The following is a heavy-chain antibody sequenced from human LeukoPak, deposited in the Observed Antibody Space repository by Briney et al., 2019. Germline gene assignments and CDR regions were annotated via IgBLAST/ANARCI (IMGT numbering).Heavy chain of an antibody. CDR3: ARDGEDGYNYVDF. V-gene: IGHV3-30*01. CDR1: GFTFSNYA. CDR2: ISYDGGTR. D-gene: IGHD5-24*01. Sequence: PGGSLRLSCAASGFTFSNYAIHWVRQAPGKGLEWVAVISYDGGTRYYADSVKGRFTISRDNSKNTLYLQMNSLRTEDTAVYFCARDGEDGYNYVDFWGQGTLVTVSS. J-gene: IGHJ4*02.